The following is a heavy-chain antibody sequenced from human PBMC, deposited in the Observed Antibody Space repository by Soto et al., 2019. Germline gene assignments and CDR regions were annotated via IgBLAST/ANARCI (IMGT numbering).Heavy chain of an antibody. Sequence: EVQLVESGGGFVQPGESLRLSCAASGFTFSLSAMSWVRQAPGRGLEWVSSISGGGSSTDYVESVKGRFTISRDNSKNTVHLQMNSLRAEDTAVYYCAKGPEYDILTGCDFWGQGALVTVSS. CDR2: ISGGGSST. D-gene: IGHD3-9*01. V-gene: IGHV3-23*04. CDR3: AKGPEYDILTGCDF. CDR1: GFTFSLSA. J-gene: IGHJ4*02.